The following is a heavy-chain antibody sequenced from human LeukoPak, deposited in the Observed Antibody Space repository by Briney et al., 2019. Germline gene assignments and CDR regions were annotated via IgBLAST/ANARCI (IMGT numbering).Heavy chain of an antibody. J-gene: IGHJ4*02. CDR1: GFTLSDYY. CDR3: ARDAVYSSSWQYY. CDR2: ISSSSGYR. V-gene: IGHV3-11*06. D-gene: IGHD6-13*01. Sequence: PGASLRLSCAASGFTLSDYYMTWIRQAPGGGLEWVSHISSSSGYRKYADSVKGRFTISRDNSKNTLYLQMNSLRAEDTAVYYCARDAVYSSSWQYYWGQGTLVTVSS.